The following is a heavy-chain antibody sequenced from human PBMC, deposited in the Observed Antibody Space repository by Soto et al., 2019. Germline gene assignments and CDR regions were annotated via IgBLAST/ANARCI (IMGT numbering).Heavy chain of an antibody. CDR2: VYFSGST. CDR1: GGSISSSY. V-gene: IGHV4-4*07. Sequence: SVTLSLTCTVSGGSISSSYWSWIRQPAGKGLEWIGRVYFSGSTKYNPSLQSRVTMSVDTSKNEFSLKLTSLTAADTAIYYCVRHAAVRGESDRFDYWGRGTLVTVSS. CDR3: VRHAAVRGESDRFDY. J-gene: IGHJ4*02. D-gene: IGHD6-19*01.